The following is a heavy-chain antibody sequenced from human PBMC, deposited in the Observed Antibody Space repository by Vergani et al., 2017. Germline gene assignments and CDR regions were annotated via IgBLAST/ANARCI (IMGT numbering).Heavy chain of an antibody. CDR1: GYTFTSYG. V-gene: IGHV1-18*01. J-gene: IGHJ6*03. Sequence: QVQLVQSGAEVKKPGASVKVSCKASGYTFTSYGISWVRQAPGQGLEWMGWISAYNGNTNYAQKLQGRVTMTTDTSTSTAYMELRSLRSEDTAVYYCARSRTVTTIPYYYYYMDVWGKGTTVTVSS. CDR3: ARSRTVTTIPYYYYYMDV. D-gene: IGHD4-11*01. CDR2: ISAYNGNT.